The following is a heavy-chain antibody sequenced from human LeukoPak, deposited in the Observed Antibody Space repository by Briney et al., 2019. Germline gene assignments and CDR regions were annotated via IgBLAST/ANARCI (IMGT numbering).Heavy chain of an antibody. CDR2: IYYSGST. V-gene: IGHV4-39*01. CDR3: ASLRGPMGYSYGYPRRDY. D-gene: IGHD5-18*01. CDR1: GGSISSSSYY. J-gene: IGHJ4*02. Sequence: SETLSLTCTVSGGSISSSSYYWGWIRQPPGKGLEWIGSIYYSGSTYYNPSLKSRVTISVDTSKNQYSLKLSSVTAADTAVYYCASLRGPMGYSYGYPRRDYWGQGTLLTVSS.